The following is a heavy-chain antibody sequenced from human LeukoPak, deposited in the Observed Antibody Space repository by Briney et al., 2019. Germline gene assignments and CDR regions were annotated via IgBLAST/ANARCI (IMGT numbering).Heavy chain of an antibody. V-gene: IGHV3-48*03. Sequence: PGGSLRLSCAASGFTFSSYEMNWVRPAPGQGLDWVSYITTSGRTIYYAASVKGRFTISRDNAKTSLYLQMNTLRAEDTAVYYCARGEDYSTNSFYYWGQGTLVTVSS. D-gene: IGHD4-11*01. J-gene: IGHJ4*02. CDR1: GFTFSSYE. CDR3: ARGEDYSTNSFYY. CDR2: ITTSGRTI.